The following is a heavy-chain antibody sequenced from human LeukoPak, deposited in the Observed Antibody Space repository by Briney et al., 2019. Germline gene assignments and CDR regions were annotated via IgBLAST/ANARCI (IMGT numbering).Heavy chain of an antibody. V-gene: IGHV4-38-2*02. CDR2: IKHRGRS. J-gene: IGHJ4*02. CDR3: ARVVGATSIDY. D-gene: IGHD2-15*01. Sequence: SETLSLTCSVSGSSISSDYYWGWVRQPPGKGLEWIGSIKHRGRSYYNPSLKSRVTISVDTSKNQFSLQLSSVTAADTAVYYCARVVGATSIDYWGQGILVTVSS. CDR1: GSSISSDYY.